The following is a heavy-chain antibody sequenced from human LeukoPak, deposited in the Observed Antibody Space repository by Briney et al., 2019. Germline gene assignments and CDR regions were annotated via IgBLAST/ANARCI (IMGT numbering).Heavy chain of an antibody. Sequence: PSETLSLTCSVSGGFISSYFWNWIRQPAGKGLEWVGHIYDGRKTNYNPSLRGRATISVDTSSNQFSLELRSVTAADTAVYYCARDYIVETGVVAFDIWGQGTMVSVSS. CDR2: IYDGRKT. D-gene: IGHD5-12*01. CDR3: ARDYIVETGVVAFDI. CDR1: GGFISSYF. J-gene: IGHJ3*02. V-gene: IGHV4-4*07.